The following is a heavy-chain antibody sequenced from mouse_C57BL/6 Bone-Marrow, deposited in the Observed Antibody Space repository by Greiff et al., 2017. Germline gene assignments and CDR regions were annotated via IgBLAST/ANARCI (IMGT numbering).Heavy chain of an antibody. CDR3: ARLYGYDSFAY. Sequence: EVQGVESGGGLVQPGGSLKLSCAASGFTFSDYGMAWVRQAPRKGPEWVAFISNLAYSIYYADTVTGRFTISRENAKNTLYLEMSSLRSEDTAMYYCARLYGYDSFAYWGQGTLVTVSA. V-gene: IGHV5-15*01. J-gene: IGHJ3*01. CDR1: GFTFSDYG. D-gene: IGHD2-2*01. CDR2: ISNLAYSI.